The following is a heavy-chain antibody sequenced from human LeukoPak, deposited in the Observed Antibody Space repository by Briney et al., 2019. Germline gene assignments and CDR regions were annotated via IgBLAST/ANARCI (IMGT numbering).Heavy chain of an antibody. V-gene: IGHV3-15*01. J-gene: IGHJ4*02. Sequence: GGSLRLSCVASGFTFSDAWMAWVRQVPGKGLEWLGRIRKKSDGGTTEYAAPVEGRFTISRDDSTSTLSLQMNRLKSEDTGVYFCTREGYSFARQWGQGTLVTVSS. D-gene: IGHD5-18*01. CDR2: IRKKSDGGTT. CDR1: GFTFSDAW. CDR3: TREGYSFARQ.